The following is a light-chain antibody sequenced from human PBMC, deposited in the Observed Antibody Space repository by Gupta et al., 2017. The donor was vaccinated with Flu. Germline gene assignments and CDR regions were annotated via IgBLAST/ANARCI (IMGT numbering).Light chain of an antibody. CDR3: QQQCKWPRGT. V-gene: IGKV3-11*01. CDR1: QSVSSY. Sequence: EIVFTQSPATLSLSPGERATLSCRASQSVSSYLAWYQQKPGKAPRLLIYDASNRATGITARFSGSGSGTDFTLTISSREPEDFAVYYCQQQCKWPRGTFGPGTKVEIK. J-gene: IGKJ1*01. CDR2: DAS.